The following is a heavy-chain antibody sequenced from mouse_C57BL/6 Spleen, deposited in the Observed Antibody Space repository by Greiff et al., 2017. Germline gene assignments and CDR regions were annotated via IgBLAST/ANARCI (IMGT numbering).Heavy chain of an antibody. CDR3: ARAHYYGSSPHFDY. CDR2: ISYDGSN. J-gene: IGHJ2*01. CDR1: GYSITSGYY. Sequence: VQLQQSGPGLVKPSQSLSLTCSVTGYSITSGYYWNWLRQFPGNKLEWMGYISYDGSNNYNPSLKNRISITRDTSKNQFFLKLNSVTTEDTATYYCARAHYYGSSPHFDYWGQGTTLTVSS. V-gene: IGHV3-6*01. D-gene: IGHD1-1*01.